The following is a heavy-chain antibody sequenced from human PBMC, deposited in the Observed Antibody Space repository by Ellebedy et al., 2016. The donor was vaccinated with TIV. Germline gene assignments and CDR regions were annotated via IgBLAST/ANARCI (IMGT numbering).Heavy chain of an antibody. CDR2: ISFDGSNK. CDR3: AKDDVKGTVNIYYMDV. J-gene: IGHJ6*03. D-gene: IGHD1-7*01. V-gene: IGHV3-30*18. Sequence: GESLKISXAASGFTFSSYGMHWVRQAPGKGLEWVAFISFDGSNKYYADSVKGRFTISRDNSKNTLYLQQNSLSAEDTAGYYCAKDDVKGTVNIYYMDVWGNGTTVTVSS. CDR1: GFTFSSYG.